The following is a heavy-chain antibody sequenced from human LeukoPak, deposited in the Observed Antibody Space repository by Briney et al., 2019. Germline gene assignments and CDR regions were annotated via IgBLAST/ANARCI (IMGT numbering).Heavy chain of an antibody. CDR3: ARGNRLYSSSWSSLAFDI. D-gene: IGHD6-13*01. CDR2: VNPNSAYT. Sequence: ASVKVSCKASGYTFTSYDINWVRQATGQGLEWMGWVNPNSAYTGYPQKFQGRVTMTRDTSIGTAYMEVISLRSEDTAVYYCARGNRLYSSSWSSLAFDIWGRGTMVTVSS. V-gene: IGHV1-8*01. J-gene: IGHJ3*02. CDR1: GYTFTSYD.